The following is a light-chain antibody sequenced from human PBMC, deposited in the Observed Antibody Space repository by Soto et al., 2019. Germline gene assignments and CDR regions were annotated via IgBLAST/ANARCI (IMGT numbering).Light chain of an antibody. CDR3: ETWDINSWV. Sequence: QSVLTQSSSASASLGSSVKLTCTLSSGHSSYIIAWHQQQPGKAPRYLMKLEGSGSYNKGSGVPDRFSGSSSGADRYLAISNLQSDDEADYYCETWDINSWVFGGGTKLTVL. CDR2: LEGSGSY. V-gene: IGLV4-60*03. CDR1: SGHSSYI. J-gene: IGLJ3*02.